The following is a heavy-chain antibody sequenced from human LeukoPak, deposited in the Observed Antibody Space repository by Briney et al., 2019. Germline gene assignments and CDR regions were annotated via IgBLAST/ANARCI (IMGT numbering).Heavy chain of an antibody. CDR1: EFTFSSYA. J-gene: IGHJ5*02. D-gene: IGHD5-12*01. CDR3: AKDLGGYDWGDSFDP. V-gene: IGHV3-23*01. CDR2: ISGSGGMT. Sequence: PGGSLRLSCAASEFTFSSYAMSWVRQAPGKGLEWVSAISGSGGMTYYADSVKGRFTISRDNSKNTLYLQMNSLRAEDTAVYYCAKDLGGYDWGDSFDPWGQGTLVTVSS.